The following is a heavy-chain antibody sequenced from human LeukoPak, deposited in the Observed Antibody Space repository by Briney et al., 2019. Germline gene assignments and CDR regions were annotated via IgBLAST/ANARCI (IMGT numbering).Heavy chain of an antibody. CDR1: GFTFSSYW. D-gene: IGHD7-27*01. CDR3: AREKMGTPPWPSVKSSWYFDL. CDR2: INSDGSST. J-gene: IGHJ2*01. V-gene: IGHV3-74*01. Sequence: GGSLRLSCAASGFTFSSYWMNWGRQTPGKGLEWGSRINSDGSSTTYADSVKGRFTISRDNAKNTRYLQMNSLRAEDTAVYYCAREKMGTPPWPSVKSSWYFDLWGRGTLVTVSS.